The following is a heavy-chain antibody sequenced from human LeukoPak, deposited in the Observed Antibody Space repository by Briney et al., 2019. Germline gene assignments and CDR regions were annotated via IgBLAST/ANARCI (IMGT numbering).Heavy chain of an antibody. Sequence: GRSLRLSCAASGFTFSSYGMHWVRQAPGKGLEWVSSISGISSYIYYADSVKGRFTISRDNAKNSLYLQMNSLRAEDTAVYYCARDLLETTFPGIFDYWGQGTLVTVSS. CDR2: ISGISSYI. CDR1: GFTFSSYG. D-gene: IGHD3-16*01. J-gene: IGHJ4*02. V-gene: IGHV3-21*01. CDR3: ARDLLETTFPGIFDY.